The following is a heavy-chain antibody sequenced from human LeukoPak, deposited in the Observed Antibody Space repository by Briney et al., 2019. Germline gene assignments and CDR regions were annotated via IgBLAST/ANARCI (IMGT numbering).Heavy chain of an antibody. V-gene: IGHV5-51*01. J-gene: IGHJ3*02. CDR2: IYPSDSDT. CDR3: ARLLSDSSAQRPHGAFDI. D-gene: IGHD3-22*01. CDR1: TDIFTGHW. Sequence: GESLKISCQGSTDIFTGHWIAWVRQMPGKGLEWMGIIYPSDSDTKYSPSFQGHVSFSVDKSINTAYLHWSSLKSSDTAMYYCARLLSDSSAQRPHGAFDIWGQGTMVTVSS.